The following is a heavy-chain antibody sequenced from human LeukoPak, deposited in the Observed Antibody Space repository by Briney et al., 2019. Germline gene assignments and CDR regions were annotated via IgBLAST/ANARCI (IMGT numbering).Heavy chain of an antibody. J-gene: IGHJ4*02. CDR2: IYYSGST. D-gene: IGHD3-10*01. V-gene: IGHV4-59*01. CDR1: GGSISSYY. Sequence: PSETLSLTCTVSGGSISSYYWSWIRQPPGKGLEWIGYIYYSGSTNYNPSLKSRVTISVDMSKNQFSLKLSSVTAADTAVYYCARVGYSSSGNYYNDRGAFDYWGQGTLVTVSS. CDR3: ARVGYSSSGNYYNDRGAFDY.